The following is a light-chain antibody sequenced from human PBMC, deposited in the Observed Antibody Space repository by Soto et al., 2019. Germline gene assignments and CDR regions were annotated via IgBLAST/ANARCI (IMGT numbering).Light chain of an antibody. Sequence: EIVMTQSPTTLSVSPGERATVSCRASHSVRSNLAWYQQKPGQAPRLLIYGASTRATGIPARFSGSGSGTEFTLTISRLEPEDFAVYYCQQRSKWRTFGQGTKVDIK. CDR3: QQRSKWRT. V-gene: IGKV3-15*01. CDR1: HSVRSN. J-gene: IGKJ1*01. CDR2: GAS.